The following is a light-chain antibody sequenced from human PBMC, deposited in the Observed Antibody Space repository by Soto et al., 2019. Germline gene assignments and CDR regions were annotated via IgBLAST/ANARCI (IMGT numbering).Light chain of an antibody. J-gene: IGLJ3*02. Sequence: QSVLTQSTSASASLGASVKLTCTLSRGHSRYAIAWHQQQPEKGPRYLMKLNSDGSHSKGDGIPDRFSGSSSGAERYLTISSRQSEDEADYYCQTWGTGIPWVFGGGTKLTVL. V-gene: IGLV4-69*01. CDR3: QTWGTGIPWV. CDR1: RGHSRYA. CDR2: LNSDGSH.